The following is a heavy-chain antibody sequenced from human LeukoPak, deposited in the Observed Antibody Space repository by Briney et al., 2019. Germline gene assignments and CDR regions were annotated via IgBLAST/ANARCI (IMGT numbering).Heavy chain of an antibody. CDR3: ARDASGSYGYNWFDP. Sequence: SETLSLTCTVSGDSISRYYWSWIRQPAGKGLEWIGRINTSGSTNYNRSLKSRVIMSVDTSNSQFSLKVSSVTAADTAVYYCARDASGSYGYNWFDPWGQGTLVTVPS. CDR2: INTSGST. V-gene: IGHV4-4*07. CDR1: GDSISRYY. J-gene: IGHJ5*02. D-gene: IGHD1-26*01.